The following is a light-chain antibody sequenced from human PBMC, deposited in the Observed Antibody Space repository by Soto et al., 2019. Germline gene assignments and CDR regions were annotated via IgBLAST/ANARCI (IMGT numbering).Light chain of an antibody. J-gene: IGKJ4*01. CDR1: QTVNSNY. CDR3: QQRGT. Sequence: EIVLTQSPGTLSLSPGERATLSCRASQTVNSNYIAWYQHKPGQAPRLLIYGASTRATGIPDRFSGGGSETDFSLIINRLEPEDFAVYYCQQRGTFGGGTKVEIK. CDR2: GAS. V-gene: IGKV3-20*01.